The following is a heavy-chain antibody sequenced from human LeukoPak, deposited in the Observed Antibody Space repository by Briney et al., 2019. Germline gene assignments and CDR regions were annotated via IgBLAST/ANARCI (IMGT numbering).Heavy chain of an antibody. CDR3: ARGVGFYYGSGNDY. V-gene: IGHV1-46*01. CDR1: GYTFTSYY. Sequence: ASVKVSCKTSGYTFTSYYIHWVREAPGQGLEWMGIINPSGGYTTYAQNFQDRVTMTSDMSTSTVYMELSSLRSEDTAVYYCARGVGFYYGSGNDYWGQGTLVTVSS. J-gene: IGHJ4*02. CDR2: INPSGGYT. D-gene: IGHD3-10*01.